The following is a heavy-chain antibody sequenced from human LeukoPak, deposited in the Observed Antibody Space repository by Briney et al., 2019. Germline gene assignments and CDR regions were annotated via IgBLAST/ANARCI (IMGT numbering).Heavy chain of an antibody. Sequence: SETLSLTCAVYGGSFSGYYWSWIRQPPGKGLEWIGEINHSGSTNYNPSLKSRVTISVDTSKNQFSLKLSSVTAADTAVYYCARRYYYDSSGYPRFDYWGQGTLVTVSS. CDR2: INHSGST. J-gene: IGHJ4*02. D-gene: IGHD3-22*01. CDR1: GGSFSGYY. CDR3: ARRYYYDSSGYPRFDY. V-gene: IGHV4-34*01.